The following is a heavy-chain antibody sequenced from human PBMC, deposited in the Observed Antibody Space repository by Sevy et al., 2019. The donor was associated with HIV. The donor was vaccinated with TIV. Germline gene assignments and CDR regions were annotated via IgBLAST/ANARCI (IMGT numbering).Heavy chain of an antibody. J-gene: IGHJ6*02. CDR1: GFTFGDYG. Sequence: GGSLRLSCAASGFTFGDYGMSWVRQLPGKGLEWVSGIYWNGDVTDYADSVKGRFIISRDNAKNSLHLQMNSLRAEDTALYYCARNLFFRSSTWLYHYHLMGVWGQGTTVTVSS. V-gene: IGHV3-20*04. CDR2: IYWNGDVT. CDR3: ARNLFFRSSTWLYHYHLMGV. D-gene: IGHD6-13*01.